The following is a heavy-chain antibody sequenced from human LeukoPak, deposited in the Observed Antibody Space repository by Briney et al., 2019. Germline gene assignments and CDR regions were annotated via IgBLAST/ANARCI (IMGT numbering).Heavy chain of an antibody. CDR1: GFTFSSYD. V-gene: IGHV3-13*01. J-gene: IGHJ2*01. Sequence: GGSLRLSCAASGFTFSSYDMHWVRHATGKGLEWVSAIGTAGDTYYPGSVKGRFTISRENAKNSLYLQMNSLRAGDTAVYYCARDVYGGNSDWYFDLWGRGTLVTVSS. CDR2: IGTAGDT. CDR3: ARDVYGGNSDWYFDL. D-gene: IGHD4-23*01.